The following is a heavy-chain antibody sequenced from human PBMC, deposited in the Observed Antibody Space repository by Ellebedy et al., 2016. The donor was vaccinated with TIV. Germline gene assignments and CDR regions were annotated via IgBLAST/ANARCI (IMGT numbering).Heavy chain of an antibody. CDR3: AGNAYGDSPLDAFDI. CDR1: GFTFTSYW. D-gene: IGHD4-17*01. J-gene: IGHJ3*02. CDR2: ISKSSASI. Sequence: GGSLRLXCATSGFTFTSYWMSWVRQAPGKGLEWVSYISKSSASIYYADSVKGRFTISRDNANNSLALQMNSLRDDDTALYFCAGNAYGDSPLDAFDIWGQGTMVTVSS. V-gene: IGHV3-48*02.